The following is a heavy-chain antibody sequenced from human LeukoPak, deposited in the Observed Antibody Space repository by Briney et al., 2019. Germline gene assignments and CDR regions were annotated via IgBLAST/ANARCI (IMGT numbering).Heavy chain of an antibody. V-gene: IGHV4-34*01. CDR1: GGSISSYY. CDR3: ARAATVEY. J-gene: IGHJ4*02. Sequence: SETLSLTXTVSGGSISSYYWSWIRQPPGKGLEWIGEINHSGSTNYNPSLKSRVTISVDTSKNQFSLKLSSVTAADTAVYYCARAATVEYWGQGTLVTVSS. CDR2: INHSGST. D-gene: IGHD4-17*01.